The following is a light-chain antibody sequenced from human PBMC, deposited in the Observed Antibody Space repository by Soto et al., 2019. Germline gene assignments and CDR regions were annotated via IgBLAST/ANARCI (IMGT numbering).Light chain of an antibody. CDR2: GAS. V-gene: IGKV3-20*01. CDR1: QSVSSSY. J-gene: IGKJ4*01. CDR3: QQYQSLT. Sequence: IVLTQSPSILALSPGDRATLSCRASQSVSSSYLAWYQHKPGQAPRLLIRGASSRVTGIPDRFSGSGSGTDFTLTITRLEPEDFAVYYCQQYQSLTFGGGTKVDI.